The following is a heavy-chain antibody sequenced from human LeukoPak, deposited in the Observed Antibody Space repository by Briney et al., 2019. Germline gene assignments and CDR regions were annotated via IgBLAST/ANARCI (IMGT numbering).Heavy chain of an antibody. V-gene: IGHV3-30-3*01. J-gene: IGHJ5*02. CDR1: GFTFSIYA. CDR3: DPHDSSSHL. Sequence: PGGSLRLSCAASGFTFSIYAMHWVRQAPGKGLEWVAFISSDGSNKYYADSVKGRFTISRDNSKNTLYLQMNSLRDEDTAVYYCDPHDSSSHLWGQGTLVTVSS. D-gene: IGHD6-6*01. CDR2: ISSDGSNK.